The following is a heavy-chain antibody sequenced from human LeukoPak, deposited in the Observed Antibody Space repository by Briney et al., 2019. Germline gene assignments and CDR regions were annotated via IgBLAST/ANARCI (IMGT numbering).Heavy chain of an antibody. J-gene: IGHJ4*02. Sequence: SVKVSCKASGGSFSSYSISWVRQAPGQGLEWMGGFVPTFETTNTAQKFQGRVTITADESTSTAYMELSSLRSEDTAVYYCARASEVGAPSYYFDYWGQGTLVTVSS. D-gene: IGHD1-26*01. CDR3: ARASEVGAPSYYFDY. V-gene: IGHV1-69*13. CDR2: FVPTFETT. CDR1: GGSFSSYS.